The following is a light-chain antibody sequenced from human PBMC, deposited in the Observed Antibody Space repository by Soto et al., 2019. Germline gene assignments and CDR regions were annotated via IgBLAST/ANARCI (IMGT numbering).Light chain of an antibody. V-gene: IGKV3-20*01. CDR2: DAS. CDR3: QQFSSYPHT. J-gene: IGKJ4*01. Sequence: EFLLTQSPGTLSSSPGERATLSCRASQTVRNKYLAWYQQKPGQAPRLLMYDASSRATGIPERFSGGGSGTDFTLTISRLEPEDFAVYYCQQFSSYPHTFGGGTKVDIK. CDR1: QTVRNKY.